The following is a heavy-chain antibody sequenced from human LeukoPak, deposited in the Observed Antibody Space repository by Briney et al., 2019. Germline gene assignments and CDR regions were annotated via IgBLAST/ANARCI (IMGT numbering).Heavy chain of an antibody. CDR3: VKEKQGFDP. Sequence: GGSLRLSCAASGFTFDDYAMHWVRHAPGKGLEWVSGISWNSGSIGYADSVKGRFTISRDNAKNSLYLQMNSLRAEDMALYYCVKEKQGFDPWGQGTLVTVSS. CDR1: GFTFDDYA. J-gene: IGHJ5*02. CDR2: ISWNSGSI. V-gene: IGHV3-9*03.